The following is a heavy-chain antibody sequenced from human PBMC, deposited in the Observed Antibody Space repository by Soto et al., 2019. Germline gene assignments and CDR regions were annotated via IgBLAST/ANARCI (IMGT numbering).Heavy chain of an antibody. J-gene: IGHJ4*02. V-gene: IGHV3-23*01. CDR1: GFTFSSYA. CDR3: AKDPRYYYDSSGYRFDY. Sequence: LRLSCAASGFTFSSYAMSWVRQAPGKGLEWVSAISGSGGSTYYADSVKGRFTISRDNSKNTLYLQMNSLRAEDTAVYYCAKDPRYYYDSSGYRFDYWGQGTLVTVSS. CDR2: ISGSGGST. D-gene: IGHD3-22*01.